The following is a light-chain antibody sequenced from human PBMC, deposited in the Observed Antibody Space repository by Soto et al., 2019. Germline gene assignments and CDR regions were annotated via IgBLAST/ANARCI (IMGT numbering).Light chain of an antibody. J-gene: IGLJ2*01. CDR1: SGDVGGYNY. CDR2: EVA. CDR3: CSFAGGYTLDVV. Sequence: QSALTQPRSVSGSPGQSVTISCTGTSGDVGGYNYVSWYQHHPGKVPKLMIYEVAERPSGVPDRFSGSKSGNTASLTISGLQTEDEADYYCCSFAGGYTLDVVFGGGTKLTV. V-gene: IGLV2-11*01.